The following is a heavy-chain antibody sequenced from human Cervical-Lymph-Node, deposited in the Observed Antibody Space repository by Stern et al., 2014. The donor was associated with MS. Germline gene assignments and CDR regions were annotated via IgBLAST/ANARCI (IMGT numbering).Heavy chain of an antibody. CDR1: GFTFSDYY. D-gene: IGHD5-18*01. CDR3: ARSRDTAYDNAFDI. CDR2: ISSSTYP. Sequence: VQLVESGGDLVKPGGSLRISCAASGFTFSDYYMSWIRQAPGKGLEWISYISSSTYPDYAASVKGRFTISRDNARNSLFLQMDSLRADDTAVYFCARSRDTAYDNAFDIWGQGTKVSVSS. V-gene: IGHV3-11*06. J-gene: IGHJ3*02.